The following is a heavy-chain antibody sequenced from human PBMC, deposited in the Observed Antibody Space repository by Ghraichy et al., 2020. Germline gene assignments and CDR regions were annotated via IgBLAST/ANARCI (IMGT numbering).Heavy chain of an antibody. Sequence: SETLSLTCTVSGGSISSYYWSWIRQPPGKGLEWIGYIYYSGSTNYNPSLKSRVTISVDTSKNQFSLKLSSVTAADTAVYYCARGLYYLWSGYYFGYHSQDDYYMDVWGKGTTVTVSS. CDR3: ARGLYYLWSGYYFGYHSQDDYYMDV. D-gene: IGHD3-3*01. CDR1: GGSISSYY. J-gene: IGHJ6*03. V-gene: IGHV4-59*01. CDR2: IYYSGST.